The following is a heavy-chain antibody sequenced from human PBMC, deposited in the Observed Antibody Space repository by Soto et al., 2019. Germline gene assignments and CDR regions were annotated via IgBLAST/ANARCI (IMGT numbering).Heavy chain of an antibody. Sequence: GESLKISCKGSGYSFTSYWINWGRQMPGKGLEWMGIIYPGDSDTRYSPSFQGQVTISADKSIDTAYLQWRSLKASDTAVYYCARHHGSPGSYFGLDVCRQGTTVTVAS. CDR1: GYSFTSYW. V-gene: IGHV5-51*01. J-gene: IGHJ6*02. D-gene: IGHD6-13*01. CDR2: IYPGDSDT. CDR3: ARHHGSPGSYFGLDV.